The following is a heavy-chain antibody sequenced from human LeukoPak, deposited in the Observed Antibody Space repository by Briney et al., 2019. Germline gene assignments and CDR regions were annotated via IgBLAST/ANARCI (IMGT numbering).Heavy chain of an antibody. CDR2: IYRSGST. V-gene: IGHV4-4*02. CDR1: GGSINTDNW. D-gene: IGHD6-13*01. Sequence: SETLSLTCVVSGGSINTDNWWGWVRQPPGKGLEWIGEIYRSGSTNYNPSLKSRVTISVDTSKNQFSLKVISVTAADTAVYYCARGKKQPQQPYSSSPYYYYYYGMDVWGQGTTVTVSS. CDR3: ARGKKQPQQPYSSSPYYYYYYGMDV. J-gene: IGHJ6*02.